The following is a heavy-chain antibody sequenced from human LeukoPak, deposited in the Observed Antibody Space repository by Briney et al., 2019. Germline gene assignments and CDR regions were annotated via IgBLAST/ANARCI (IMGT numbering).Heavy chain of an antibody. CDR3: AGLEYSSLGYFDY. CDR1: GGSISSYY. J-gene: IGHJ4*02. Sequence: SETLSLTCTVPGGSISSYYWSWIRQPPGKGLEWIGYIYYSGSTNYNPTLKSRVTISVDTSKNQFSLKLSSVTAADTAVYYCAGLEYSSLGYFDYRGQGTLVTVSS. CDR2: IYYSGST. D-gene: IGHD6-6*01. V-gene: IGHV4-59*01.